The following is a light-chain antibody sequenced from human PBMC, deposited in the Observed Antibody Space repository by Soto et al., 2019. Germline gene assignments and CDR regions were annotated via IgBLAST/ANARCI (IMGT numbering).Light chain of an antibody. V-gene: IGKV4-1*01. CDR2: WAS. CDR3: QQCYNTPYT. Sequence: DIVMTQSPDSLAVSLGERATINCKSSQSVLYSSNNKNYLAWYQQKPGQPPKLLIYWASTRESGVPDRFSGSGSGTDFTLTISSPQAEDVAVYYCQQCYNTPYTFGQGTKVEIK. CDR1: QSVLYSSNNKNY. J-gene: IGKJ2*01.